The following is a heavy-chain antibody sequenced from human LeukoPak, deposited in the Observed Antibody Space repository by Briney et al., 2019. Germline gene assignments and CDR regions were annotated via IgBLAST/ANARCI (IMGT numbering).Heavy chain of an antibody. D-gene: IGHD2-15*01. Sequence: GGSLSLSCAASGLTFSDYAMSWFRQAPGKGLECVSGITSGFTPHYADSVKGRFTISRDNSKNTFHLQLNSLRAEDTAVYYCAKDYSDSRVADVFFEYWGQGTLVTVSS. CDR3: AKDYSDSRVADVFFEY. J-gene: IGHJ4*02. CDR1: GLTFSDYA. V-gene: IGHV3-23*01. CDR2: ITSGFTP.